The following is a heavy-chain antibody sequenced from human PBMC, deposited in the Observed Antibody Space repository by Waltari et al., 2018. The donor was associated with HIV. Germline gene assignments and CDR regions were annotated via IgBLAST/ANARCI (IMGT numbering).Heavy chain of an antibody. J-gene: IGHJ6*02. V-gene: IGHV3-43D*03. CDR2: ISWDGGST. CDR3: ARDGLLRYFDWSTYGMDV. CDR1: GFSFEDYP. Sequence: EVQLAESGGVVVQPGGSFRLSCAASGFSFEDYPMHWLRHAPGKGLEWVSLISWDGGSTYYADSVKGRFTISRDNSKNSLYLQMNSLRAEDTALYYCARDGLLRYFDWSTYGMDVWGQGTTVTVSS. D-gene: IGHD3-9*01.